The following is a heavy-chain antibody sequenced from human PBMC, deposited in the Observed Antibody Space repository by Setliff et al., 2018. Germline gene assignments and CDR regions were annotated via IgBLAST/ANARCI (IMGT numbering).Heavy chain of an antibody. CDR2: VKS. CDR3: TRALAEGSPAY. J-gene: IGHJ4*02. D-gene: IGHD2-15*01. V-gene: IGHV3-7*01. CDR1: GFTFSNVW. Sequence: GGSLRLSCAASGFTFSNVWMSWVRQAPGKGLEWVGRVKSKSEGRFTISRGNANNSMSLQMNSLRAEDSGVYYCTRALAEGSPAYWGQGFLVTVSS.